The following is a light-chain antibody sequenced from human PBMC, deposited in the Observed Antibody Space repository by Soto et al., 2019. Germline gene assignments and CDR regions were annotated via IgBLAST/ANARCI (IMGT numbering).Light chain of an antibody. J-gene: IGLJ2*01. V-gene: IGLV3-25*03. CDR2: KDS. CDR3: QSADSSGTVV. Sequence: SYELTQAPSVSVSPGQTARITCSGDALPKQYTYWYQQRPGQAPVLVMYKDSERPSGIPERFSGSSSGTTVTLTISGVQAEDGADYYCQSADSSGTVVFGGGTKLTVL. CDR1: ALPKQY.